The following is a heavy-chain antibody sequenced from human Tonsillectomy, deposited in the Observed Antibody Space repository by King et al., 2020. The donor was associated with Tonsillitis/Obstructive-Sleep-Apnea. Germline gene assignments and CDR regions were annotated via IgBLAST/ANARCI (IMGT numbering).Heavy chain of an antibody. CDR3: ARSATAGFWYLDL. CDR2: IIRGGSNT. V-gene: IGHV3-21*01. CDR1: GFTFSGHS. Sequence: QLVQSGGGLVKPGGSLRLSCTASGFTFSGHSMNWVRQAPGKGLEWFSSIIRGGSNTYYADSVKGRFTVSRDEAKNSLYLQMNSLRAEDTAVYYCARSATAGFWYLDLWGRGTLVVVSP. J-gene: IGHJ2*01. D-gene: IGHD6-13*01.